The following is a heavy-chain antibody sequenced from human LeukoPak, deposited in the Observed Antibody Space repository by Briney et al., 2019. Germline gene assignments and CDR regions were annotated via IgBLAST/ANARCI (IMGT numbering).Heavy chain of an antibody. CDR3: ALNYYDSSGYYYGSDAFDI. J-gene: IGHJ3*02. D-gene: IGHD3-22*01. CDR1: GFTFSDYY. Sequence: TGGSLRLSCAASGFTFSDYYMSWIRQAPGKGLEWVSYISSSGSTIYYADSVKGRFTISRDNAKNSLYLQMNSLRAEDTAVYYCALNYYDSSGYYYGSDAFDIWGQGTMVTVSS. V-gene: IGHV3-11*01. CDR2: ISSSGSTI.